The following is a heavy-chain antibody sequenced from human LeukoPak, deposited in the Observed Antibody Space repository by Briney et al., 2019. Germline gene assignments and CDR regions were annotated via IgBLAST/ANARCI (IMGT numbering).Heavy chain of an antibody. CDR2: IYYSGST. J-gene: IGHJ5*02. CDR3: ARRYCSSTSCLLSWFGP. D-gene: IGHD2-2*01. V-gene: IGHV4-39*01. Sequence: SETLSLTCTVSGGSISSSSYYWGWIRQPPGKGLEWIGSIYYSGSTYYNPSLKSRVTISVDTSKNQFSLKLSSVTAADTAVYYCARRYCSSTSCLLSWFGPWGQGTLVTVSS. CDR1: GGSISSSSYY.